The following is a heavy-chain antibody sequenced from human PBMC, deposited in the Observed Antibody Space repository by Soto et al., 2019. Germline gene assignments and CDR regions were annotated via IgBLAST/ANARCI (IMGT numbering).Heavy chain of an antibody. J-gene: IGHJ4*02. CDR2: ISYDGSNK. CDR1: GFTFSSYA. D-gene: IGHD3-16*02. Sequence: ESGGGVVPPGRSLRLSCAASGFTFSSYAMHWVRQAPGKGLEWVAVISYDGSNKYYADSVKGRFTISRDNSKNTLYLHMNSLRAEDTAVYYCARDPNYDYVWGSYRPPPDYWGQGTLVTVSS. V-gene: IGHV3-30-3*01. CDR3: ARDPNYDYVWGSYRPPPDY.